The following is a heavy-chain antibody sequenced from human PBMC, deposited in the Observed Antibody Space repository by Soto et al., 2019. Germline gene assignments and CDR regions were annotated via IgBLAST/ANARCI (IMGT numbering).Heavy chain of an antibody. J-gene: IGHJ4*02. CDR2: INAGNGNT. CDR3: ARLTYYYDSSGYYFDY. CDR1: GYAFTSYA. Sequence: GASVKVSCKASGYAFTSYAMHWVRQAPGQRLEWMGRINAGNGNTKYSQKFQGRVTITRDTSASTAYMELSSLRSEDTAVYYCARLTYYYDSSGYYFDYWGQGTLVTV. V-gene: IGHV1-3*01. D-gene: IGHD3-22*01.